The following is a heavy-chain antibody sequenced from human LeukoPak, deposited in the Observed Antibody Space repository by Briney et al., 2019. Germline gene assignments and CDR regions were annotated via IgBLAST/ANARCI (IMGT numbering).Heavy chain of an antibody. Sequence: PSETLSLTCTVSGGSISSSSYYWGWIRQPPGKGLEWIGSIYYSGSTYYNPSLKSRVTISVDTSKNQFSLKLSSVTAADTAVYYCARQAIAVAGTRDLPAFDIWGQGTMVTVSS. D-gene: IGHD6-19*01. V-gene: IGHV4-39*01. CDR2: IYYSGST. J-gene: IGHJ3*02. CDR3: ARQAIAVAGTRDLPAFDI. CDR1: GGSISSSSYY.